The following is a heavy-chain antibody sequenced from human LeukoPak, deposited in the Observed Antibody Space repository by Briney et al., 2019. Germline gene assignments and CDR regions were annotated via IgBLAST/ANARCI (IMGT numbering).Heavy chain of an antibody. CDR3: ARPYYYDSRIDP. V-gene: IGHV4-30-4*01. CDR1: GGSISSGDYY. D-gene: IGHD3-22*01. CDR2: MYYSGST. J-gene: IGHJ5*02. Sequence: PSQTLSLTCTVSGGSISSGDYYWSWIRQPPGKGREWIAYMYYSGSTYYNPSLKSRVTMSADTSKNQLSLKLSSVTAADTAVYYCARPYYYDSRIDPWGQGILVTVSS.